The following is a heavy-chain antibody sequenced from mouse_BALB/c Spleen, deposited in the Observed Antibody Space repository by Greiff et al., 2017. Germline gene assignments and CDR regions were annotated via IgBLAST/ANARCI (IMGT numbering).Heavy chain of an antibody. V-gene: IGHV1S137*01. CDR3: ARGLRLVYYFDY. J-gene: IGHJ2*01. D-gene: IGHD2-2*01. CDR1: GYTFTDYA. Sequence: QVQLQQSGAELVRPGVSVKISCKGSGYTFTDYAMHWLKQSHAKSLEWIGVISTYYGDASYNQKFKGKATMTVDKSSSTAYMELARLTSEDSAIYYCARGLRLVYYFDYWGQGTTLTVSS. CDR2: ISTYYGDA.